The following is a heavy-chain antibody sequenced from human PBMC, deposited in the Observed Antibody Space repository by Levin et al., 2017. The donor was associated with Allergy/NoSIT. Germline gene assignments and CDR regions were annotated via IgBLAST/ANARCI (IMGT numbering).Heavy chain of an antibody. V-gene: IGHV3-30-3*01. CDR1: GFTFSSYA. CDR2: ISYDGSNK. J-gene: IGHJ6*03. D-gene: IGHD6-13*01. Sequence: GESLKISCAASGFTFSSYAMHWVRQAPGKGLEWVAVISYDGSNKYYADSVKGRFTISRDNSKNTLYLQMNSLRAEDRAVYYCARGTVGYSSSWEGVFSYYYYIDVWGKGTTVSVSS. CDR3: ARGTVGYSSSWEGVFSYYYYIDV.